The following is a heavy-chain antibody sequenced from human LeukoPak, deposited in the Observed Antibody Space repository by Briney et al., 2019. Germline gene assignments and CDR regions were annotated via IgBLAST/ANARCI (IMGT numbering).Heavy chain of an antibody. J-gene: IGHJ4*02. D-gene: IGHD2-21*02. CDR2: INWSGDKT. CDR3: ASTCGDCYSEHYVDY. V-gene: IGHV3-20*04. CDR1: GFTFDGYD. Sequence: GGSLRLSCGASGFTFDGYDMSWVRQATGKGLEWVSGINWSGDKTGDADSVKGRFTISRDNAKTSLYLQMHSLRAEDTALYYCASTCGDCYSEHYVDYWGQGPLVTVSS.